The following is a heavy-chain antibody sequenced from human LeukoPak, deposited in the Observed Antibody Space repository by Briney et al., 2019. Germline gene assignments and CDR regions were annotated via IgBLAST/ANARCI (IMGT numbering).Heavy chain of an antibody. D-gene: IGHD3-22*01. V-gene: IGHV3-30*18. CDR3: AKGGGGYYYDSSGYSDY. CDR2: ISYDGSNK. CDR1: GFTFSSYG. J-gene: IGHJ4*02. Sequence: GRSLRLSCAASGFTFSSYGMHWVRQAPGKGLEWVAVISYDGSNKYYADSVKGRFTISRDNSKNTLYLQMNSLRAEDTAVYYCAKGGGGYYYDSSGYSDYWGQGTLVTVSS.